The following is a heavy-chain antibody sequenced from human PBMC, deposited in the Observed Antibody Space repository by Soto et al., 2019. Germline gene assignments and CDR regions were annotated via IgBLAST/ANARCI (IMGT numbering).Heavy chain of an antibody. CDR3: TRVTRFGWSPADQGWFPP. J-gene: IGHJ5*02. CDR2: IRSKPNSYAT. V-gene: IGHV3-73*01. Sequence: EVQLVESGGGVVQPGGSVKLACEASGFTFSGSDIHWVRQASGQGLEWVGRIRSKPNSYATEYAESLKGRPTISRDDSKTKAYLQMNGLKTADRAVSSCTRVTRFGWSPADQGWFPPWGQGTLVTVSS. CDR1: GFTFSGSD. D-gene: IGHD6-19*01.